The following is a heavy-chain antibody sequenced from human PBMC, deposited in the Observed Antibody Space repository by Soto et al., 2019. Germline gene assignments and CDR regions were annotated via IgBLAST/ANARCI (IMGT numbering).Heavy chain of an antibody. V-gene: IGHV3-33*01. D-gene: IGHD3-10*01. Sequence: GGSLRLSCAASGFTFRSYRMHWVRQAPGKGLEWVAVIWYDGSNKYYADSVKGRFTISRDNSKNTLYLQMNSLRAEDTAVYYCARDEGLGVNYYYYGMDVWGQGT. J-gene: IGHJ6*02. CDR3: ARDEGLGVNYYYYGMDV. CDR2: IWYDGSNK. CDR1: GFTFRSYR.